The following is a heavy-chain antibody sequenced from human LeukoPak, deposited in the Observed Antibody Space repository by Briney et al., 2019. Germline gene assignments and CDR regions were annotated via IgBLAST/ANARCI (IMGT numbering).Heavy chain of an antibody. CDR1: GYTFTGYY. J-gene: IGHJ4*02. CDR3: ARDPYVLRFLEWFVPLYYFDY. V-gene: IGHV1-2*02. Sequence: GASVKVSCKASGYTFTGYYMHWVRQAPGQGLEWMGWINPNSGGTNYAQKFQGRVTMTRDTSISTAYMELSRLRSDDTAVYYCARDPYVLRFLEWFVPLYYFDYWGQGTLVTVSS. CDR2: INPNSGGT. D-gene: IGHD3-3*01.